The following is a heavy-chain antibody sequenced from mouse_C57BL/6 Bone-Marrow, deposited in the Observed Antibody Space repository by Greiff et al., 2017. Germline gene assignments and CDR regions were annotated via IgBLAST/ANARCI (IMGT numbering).Heavy chain of an antibody. CDR1: GFTFSDYG. D-gene: IGHD2-2*01. CDR3: ARRGGYHWYFDV. V-gene: IGHV5-15*04. J-gene: IGHJ1*03. CDR2: ISNLAYSI. Sequence: EVKLMESGGGLVQPGGSLKLSCAASGFTFSDYGMAWVRQAPRKGPEWVAFISNLAYSIYYADTVTGRFTISRENAKNTLYLEMSSLRSEDTAMYYCARRGGYHWYFDVWGTGTTVTVSS.